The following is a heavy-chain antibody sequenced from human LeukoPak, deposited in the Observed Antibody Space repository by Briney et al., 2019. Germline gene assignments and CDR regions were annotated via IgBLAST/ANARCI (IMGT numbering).Heavy chain of an antibody. D-gene: IGHD5-18*01. V-gene: IGHV1-69*13. CDR3: ARDIGAMVGGFDP. CDR1: GGTFSSYA. Sequence: GASVTVSCKASGGTFSSYAISWVRQAPGQGLEWVGGIIPIFGTANYAQKFQGRVTITADESTSTAYMELSSLRSEDTAVYYCARDIGAMVGGFDPWGQGTLVTVSS. CDR2: IIPIFGTA. J-gene: IGHJ5*02.